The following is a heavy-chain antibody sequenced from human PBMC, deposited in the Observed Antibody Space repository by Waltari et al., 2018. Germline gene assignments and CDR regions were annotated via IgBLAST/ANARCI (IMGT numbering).Heavy chain of an antibody. CDR1: GYSISSGYY. CDR3: ARHRAGVIAAPDY. CDR2: IYHSGST. V-gene: IGHV4-38-2*01. Sequence: QVQLQESGPGLVKPPETLSLTCAVSGYSISSGYYWGWIRPPPGKGLEWIGSIYHSGSTYYNPSLKSRVTISVDTSKNQFSLKLSSVTAADTAVYYCARHRAGVIAAPDYWGQGTLVTVSS. D-gene: IGHD6-6*01. J-gene: IGHJ4*02.